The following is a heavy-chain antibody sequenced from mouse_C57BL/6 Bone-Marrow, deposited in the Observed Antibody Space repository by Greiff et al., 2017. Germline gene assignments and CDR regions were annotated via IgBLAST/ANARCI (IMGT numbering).Heavy chain of an antibody. J-gene: IGHJ3*01. CDR3: ARGKTGPAWFAY. CDR1: GYAFSSSW. CDR2: IYPGDGDT. Sequence: QVQLQQSGPELVKPGASVKISCKASGYAFSSSWMNWVKQRPGKGLEWIGRIYPGDGDTNYNGKFKGKATLTADKSSSTAYMQLSSLTSEDSAVYFCARGKTGPAWFAYWGQGTLVTVSA. D-gene: IGHD4-1*01. V-gene: IGHV1-82*01.